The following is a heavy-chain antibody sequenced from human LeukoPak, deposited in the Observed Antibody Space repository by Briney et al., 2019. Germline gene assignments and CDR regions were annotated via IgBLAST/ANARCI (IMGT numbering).Heavy chain of an antibody. V-gene: IGHV3-30*02. Sequence: GGSLRLSCAASGFTFSSYAMSWVRQAPGKGLEWVAFIRYDGSNKYYADSVKGRFTISRDNSKNTLYLQMNSLRAEDTAVYYCAKDGIVALDYWGQGTLVTVSS. D-gene: IGHD5-12*01. CDR2: IRYDGSNK. CDR3: AKDGIVALDY. CDR1: GFTFSSYA. J-gene: IGHJ4*02.